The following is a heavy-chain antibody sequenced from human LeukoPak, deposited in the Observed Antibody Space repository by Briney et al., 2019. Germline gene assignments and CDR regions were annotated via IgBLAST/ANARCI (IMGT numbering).Heavy chain of an antibody. CDR3: AKDVGEMATIYYFDY. J-gene: IGHJ4*02. D-gene: IGHD5-24*01. V-gene: IGHV3-23*01. Sequence: QPGGSLRLSCAASGLTFSNFAMSWVRQAPGKGLEWVSSISGSGGSTYYADSVKGRFTISRDNSKNTLYLQMNSLRAEDTAVYYCAKDVGEMATIYYFDYWGQGTLVTVSS. CDR2: ISGSGGST. CDR1: GLTFSNFA.